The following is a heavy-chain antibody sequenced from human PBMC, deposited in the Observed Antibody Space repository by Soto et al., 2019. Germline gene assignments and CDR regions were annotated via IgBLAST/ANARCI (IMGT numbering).Heavy chain of an antibody. D-gene: IGHD6-19*01. CDR2: ISSNGVGT. J-gene: IGHJ6*03. V-gene: IGHV3-64*01. CDR3: ARREQSDSYYMDV. CDR1: GFTFSNYA. Sequence: EVQLVESGGGLVQPGGSLRLSCAASGFTFSNYAMDWVRQAPGKGLEYVSGISSNGVGTYYANSVKDRFTISRDNSKNTLYLQMGSLRAEEMAVYYCARREQSDSYYMDVWGKGPSVTVSS.